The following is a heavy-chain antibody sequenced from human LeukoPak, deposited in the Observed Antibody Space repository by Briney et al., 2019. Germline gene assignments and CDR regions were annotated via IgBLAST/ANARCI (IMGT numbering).Heavy chain of an antibody. Sequence: ESGPALVKPTQTLTLTCTFSGFSLSTSGMCVSWIRQPPGKALEWLARIDWDDDKYYSTSLKTRLTISKDTSKNQVVLTMTNMDPVDTATYYCARIVWGQQLVPPLYYYYGMDVWGQGTTVTVSS. V-gene: IGHV2-70*11. CDR1: GFSLSTSGMC. CDR2: IDWDDDK. CDR3: ARIVWGQQLVPPLYYYYGMDV. J-gene: IGHJ6*02. D-gene: IGHD6-13*01.